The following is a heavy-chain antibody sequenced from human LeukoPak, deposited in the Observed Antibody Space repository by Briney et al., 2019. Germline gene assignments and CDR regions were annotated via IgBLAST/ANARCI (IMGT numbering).Heavy chain of an antibody. CDR2: IYYSGST. Sequence: SETLSLTCTVSGGSISSSSYYWGWIRQPPGKGLEWIGYIYYSGSTYYNPSLKSRVTISVDTSKNQFSLKLSSVTAADTAMYYCAKTDSSGYYADYWGQGTLVTVSS. J-gene: IGHJ4*02. V-gene: IGHV4-31*03. CDR3: AKTDSSGYYADY. CDR1: GGSISSSSYY. D-gene: IGHD3-22*01.